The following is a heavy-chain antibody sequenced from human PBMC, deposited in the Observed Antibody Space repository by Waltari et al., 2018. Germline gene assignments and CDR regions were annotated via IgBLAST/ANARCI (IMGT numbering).Heavy chain of an antibody. Sequence: EVQLVESGGGLIQAGGSLRLSCAASGFTVSSTYMAWVRQAPGKGLESVAISYIHGTTSYADSVKGRFTISRDNSKNTLFLQMSSVRVDDTAMYYCTTRVAISGVPGMPDYWGQGTLVTVSS. V-gene: IGHV3-53*01. J-gene: IGHJ4*02. CDR2: SYIHGTT. CDR1: GFTVSSTY. D-gene: IGHD2-15*01. CDR3: TTRVAISGVPGMPDY.